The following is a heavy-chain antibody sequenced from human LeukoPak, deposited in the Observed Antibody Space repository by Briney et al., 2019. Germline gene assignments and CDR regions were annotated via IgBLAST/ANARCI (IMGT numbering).Heavy chain of an antibody. D-gene: IGHD3-10*01. CDR1: GFTFSRHW. CDR2: IKGDQSTT. V-gene: IGHV3-74*01. Sequence: PGGSLRLSCAASGFTFSRHWMHWVRQAPGKGLVWVSRIKGDQSTTNYADSVKGRFTISRDNSKNTLYLQMNSLRAEDTAVYYCARDLGLLWFGEFNAFDYWGQGTLVTVSS. CDR3: ARDLGLLWFGEFNAFDY. J-gene: IGHJ4*02.